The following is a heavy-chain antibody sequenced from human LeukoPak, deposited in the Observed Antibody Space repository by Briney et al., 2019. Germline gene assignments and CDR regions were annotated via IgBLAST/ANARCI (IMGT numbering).Heavy chain of an antibody. CDR1: GFTFSDYD. CDR2: IGTAGDT. CDR3: ARVAKERVGGVYYFDY. D-gene: IGHD1-1*01. J-gene: IGHJ4*02. Sequence: PGGSLRLSCAASGFTFSDYDMHWFRQAKGKGLNWVSAIGTAGDTYYTGSVKGRFTISRENAKNSLYLQMNSLRAGDTAVYYCARVAKERVGGVYYFDYWGQGTLVTVSS. V-gene: IGHV3-13*01.